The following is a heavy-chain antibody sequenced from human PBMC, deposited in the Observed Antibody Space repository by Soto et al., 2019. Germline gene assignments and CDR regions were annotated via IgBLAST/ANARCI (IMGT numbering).Heavy chain of an antibody. Sequence: GASVKVSCKASGYTFTSYGISWVRQAPGQGLEWMGWISAYNGNTNYAQELQGRVTMTTDTSTSTAYMELRSLRSDDTAVYYCARVAAAGTFYWFDPWGQGTLVTVSS. V-gene: IGHV1-18*01. J-gene: IGHJ5*02. CDR3: ARVAAAGTFYWFDP. CDR2: ISAYNGNT. CDR1: GYTFTSYG. D-gene: IGHD6-13*01.